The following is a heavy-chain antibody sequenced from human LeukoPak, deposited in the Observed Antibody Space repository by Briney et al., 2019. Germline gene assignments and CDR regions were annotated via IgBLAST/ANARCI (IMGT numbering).Heavy chain of an antibody. J-gene: IGHJ4*02. CDR3: VGGAVYYFDC. V-gene: IGHV3-72*01. CDR1: GFTFSDHY. Sequence: PGGSLRLSCAASGFTFSDHYMDWVRQAPGKGLEWVGRIRNKANSYTTEYAASVKGRFTVSRDNSKNSLYLQMYSLKTEDTAVYYCVGGAVYYFDCWGQGTLVTVSS. CDR2: IRNKANSYTT.